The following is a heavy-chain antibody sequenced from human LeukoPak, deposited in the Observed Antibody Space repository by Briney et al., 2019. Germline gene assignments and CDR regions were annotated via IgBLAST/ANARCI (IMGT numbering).Heavy chain of an antibody. CDR3: ALNRGSGWYFHY. Sequence: GGSLRLSCAASGFTFSSYGMHWVRQAPGKGLEWVAVISYDGSNKYYADSVKGRFTISRDNSKNTLYLQMNSLRADDTAVYYCALNRGSGWYFHYWGQGTLVTVSS. CDR2: ISYDGSNK. J-gene: IGHJ4*02. CDR1: GFTFSSYG. D-gene: IGHD6-19*01. V-gene: IGHV3-30*03.